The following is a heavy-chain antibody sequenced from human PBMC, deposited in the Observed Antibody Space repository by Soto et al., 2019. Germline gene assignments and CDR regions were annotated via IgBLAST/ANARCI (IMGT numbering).Heavy chain of an antibody. V-gene: IGHV1-69*12. CDR2: IIPIFGTA. CDR1: GGTFSSYA. J-gene: IGHJ5*02. CDR3: ARTHHYDSPFDP. Sequence: QVQLVQSGAEVKKPGSSVKVSCKASGGTFSSYAISWVRQAPGQGLEWMGGIIPIFGTANYAQKFRGRVKITADESTSTAYMDLSSLRSEDTAVYYSARTHHYDSPFDPWGQGALVTVSS. D-gene: IGHD3-22*01.